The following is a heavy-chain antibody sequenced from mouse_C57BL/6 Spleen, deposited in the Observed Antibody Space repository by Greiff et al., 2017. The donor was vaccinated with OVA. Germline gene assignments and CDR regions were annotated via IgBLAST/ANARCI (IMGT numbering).Heavy chain of an antibody. D-gene: IGHD4-1*02. J-gene: IGHJ2*01. V-gene: IGHV5-17*01. Sequence: VQLQQSGGGLVKPGGSLKLSCAASGFTFSDYGMHWVRQAPEKGLEWVAYISSGSSTIYYADTVKGRFTISRDNAKNTLFLQMTSLRSEDTAMYYCARVNWEYYFDYWGQGTTLTVSS. CDR3: ARVNWEYYFDY. CDR1: GFTFSDYG. CDR2: ISSGSSTI.